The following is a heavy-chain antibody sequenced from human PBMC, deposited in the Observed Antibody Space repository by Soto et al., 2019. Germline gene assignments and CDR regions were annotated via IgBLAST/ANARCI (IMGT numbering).Heavy chain of an antibody. D-gene: IGHD2-21*01. V-gene: IGHV2-5*02. CDR1: AFSLSTSGVG. CDR3: ARLVAAGITYYFDS. Sequence: QITLKESGPTLVKPTQTLTLTCTFSAFSLSTSGVGVGWIRQPPGKALEWLTFIYWDVDKPYSPSLKSRLTITKDTSKNQVVLTMTNMDPVDTATYYCARLVAAGITYYFDSWGQGTLVTVSS. CDR2: IYWDVDK. J-gene: IGHJ4*02.